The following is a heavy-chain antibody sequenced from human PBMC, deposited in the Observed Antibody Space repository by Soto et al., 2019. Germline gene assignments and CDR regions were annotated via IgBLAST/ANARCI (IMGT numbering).Heavy chain of an antibody. CDR3: AKDIKRDSSSWFDY. CDR2: ISGNSGSI. J-gene: IGHJ4*02. D-gene: IGHD6-13*01. Sequence: EVQLVESGGGLVQPGRSLRLSCAASGFTFDDYAMHWVRQAPGKGLEWVSGISGNSGSIGYADSVKGRFTISRDNAKNSLYLQMNSLRAEDTALYYCAKDIKRDSSSWFDYWGQGTLVTVSS. V-gene: IGHV3-9*01. CDR1: GFTFDDYA.